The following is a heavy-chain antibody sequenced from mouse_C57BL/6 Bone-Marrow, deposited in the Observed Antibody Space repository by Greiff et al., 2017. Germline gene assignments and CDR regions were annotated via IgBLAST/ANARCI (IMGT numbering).Heavy chain of an antibody. CDR3: AGCGYYSYYAMDY. D-gene: IGHD2-3*01. J-gene: IGHJ4*01. V-gene: IGHV1-80*01. CDR2: IYPGDGDT. CDR1: GYAFTSYW. Sequence: VQLQESGAELVKPGASVKISCKASGYAFTSYWMNWVKQRPGQGLEWIGQIYPGDGDTNYNGKFKGKATLTADKSSSTAYMQLSSLTSEDSAVYFCAGCGYYSYYAMDYWGQGTSVTVSS.